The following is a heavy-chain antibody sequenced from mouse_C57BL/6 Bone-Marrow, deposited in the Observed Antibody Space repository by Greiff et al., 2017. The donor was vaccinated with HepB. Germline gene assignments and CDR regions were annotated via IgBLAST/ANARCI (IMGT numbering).Heavy chain of an antibody. CDR1: GFSLTSYG. V-gene: IGHV2-2*01. Sequence: VQLQQSGPGLVQPSQSLSITCTVSGFSLTSYGVHWVRQSPGKGLEWLGVIWSGGSTDYNAAFISRLSISKDNSKSQVFFKMNSLQADDTAIYYCARGGDYGSSYNFDYGGQGTTLTVSS. CDR3: ARGGDYGSSYNFDY. D-gene: IGHD1-1*01. CDR2: IWSGGST. J-gene: IGHJ2*01.